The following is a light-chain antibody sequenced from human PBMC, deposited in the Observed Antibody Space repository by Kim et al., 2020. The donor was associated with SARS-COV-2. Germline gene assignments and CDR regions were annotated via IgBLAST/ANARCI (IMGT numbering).Light chain of an antibody. J-gene: IGLJ2*01. V-gene: IGLV1-51*01. Sequence: QSVLTQPPSVSAAPGQDVSISCSGSTSNIGGNYVFWYQQFPDSAPKLLIHDNNKRLSWTPDRFSGSKSGTSATLGIAGLQTGDEATYFCGTWDRDLNVGVFGGGTQLTV. CDR3: GTWDRDLNVGV. CDR1: TSNIGGNY. CDR2: DNN.